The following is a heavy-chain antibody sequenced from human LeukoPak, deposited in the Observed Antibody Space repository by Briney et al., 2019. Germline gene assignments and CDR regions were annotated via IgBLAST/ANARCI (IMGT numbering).Heavy chain of an antibody. Sequence: PGGSLRLSCAASGFTFSSYAMSWVRQAPGKGLEWVAFIRYDGSNKYYADSVKGRFTISRDNSKNTLYLQMNSLRAEDTAVYYCAKPSVYYDSSPPLDMDVWGKGTTVTISS. CDR1: GFTFSSYA. V-gene: IGHV3-30*02. D-gene: IGHD3-22*01. CDR2: IRYDGSNK. J-gene: IGHJ6*03. CDR3: AKPSVYYDSSPPLDMDV.